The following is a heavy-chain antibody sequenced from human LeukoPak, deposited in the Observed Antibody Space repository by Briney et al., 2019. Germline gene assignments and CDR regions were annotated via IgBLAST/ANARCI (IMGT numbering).Heavy chain of an antibody. CDR3: ARRGSTYYDFWSGYYTNDY. CDR2: INPNSGGT. CDR1: GYTFTSYD. V-gene: IGHV1-2*02. J-gene: IGHJ4*02. D-gene: IGHD3-3*01. Sequence: ASVKVSCKASGYTFTSYDINWVRQATGQGLEWMGWINPNSGGTNYAQKFQGRVTMTRDTSISTAYMELSRLRSDDTAVYYCARRGSTYYDFWSGYYTNDYWGQGTLVTVSS.